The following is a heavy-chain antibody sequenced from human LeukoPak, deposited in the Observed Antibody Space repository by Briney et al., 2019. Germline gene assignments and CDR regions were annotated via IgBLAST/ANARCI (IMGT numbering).Heavy chain of an antibody. J-gene: IGHJ5*02. D-gene: IGHD2-2*02. CDR2: TIPIFGTA. CDR3: ARELIRVGYCSSTSCYTSMNWFDP. V-gene: IGHV1-69*05. CDR1: GGTFSSYA. Sequence: GASVKVPCKASGGTFSSYAISWVRQAPGQGLEWMGGTIPIFGTANYAQKFQGRVTITTDESTSTAYMELSSLRSEDTAVYYCARELIRVGYCSSTSCYTSMNWFDPWGQGTLVTVSS.